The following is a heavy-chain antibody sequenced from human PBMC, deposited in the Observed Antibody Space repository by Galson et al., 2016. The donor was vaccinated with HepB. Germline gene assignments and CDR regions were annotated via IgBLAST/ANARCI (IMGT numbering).Heavy chain of an antibody. CDR3: ARGGYGGYFPREFDY. V-gene: IGHV3-48*03. CDR1: GFTFSSYE. D-gene: IGHD5-12*01. CDR2: ISSSGSTI. Sequence: SLRLSCAASGFTFSSYEMNWVRQAPGKGLEWVSYISSSGSTIYYADSVKGRFTISRDNAKNSLHLQMNSLRAEDTAVYYCARGGYGGYFPREFDYWGQGALVTVSS. J-gene: IGHJ4*02.